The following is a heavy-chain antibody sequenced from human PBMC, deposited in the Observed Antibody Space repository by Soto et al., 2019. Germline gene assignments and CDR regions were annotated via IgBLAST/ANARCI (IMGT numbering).Heavy chain of an antibody. CDR2: INAGNGNT. D-gene: IGHD2-15*01. V-gene: IGHV1-3*01. J-gene: IGHJ5*02. CDR3: ARVGDDCSGGSCFTNRFDP. Sequence: ASVKVSCKASGYTFTSYAMHWVRQAPGQRLEWMGWINAGNGNTKYSQKFQGRVTITRDTSASTAYMELSSLRSEDTAVYYCARVGDDCSGGSCFTNRFDPWGQGTLVTVSS. CDR1: GYTFTSYA.